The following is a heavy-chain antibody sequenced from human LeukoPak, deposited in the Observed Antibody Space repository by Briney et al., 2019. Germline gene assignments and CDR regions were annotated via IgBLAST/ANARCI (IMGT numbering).Heavy chain of an antibody. V-gene: IGHV4-4*02. Sequence: SGTLSLTCAVSGGSISSSHWWRWFRQPPGKRLEWMGEIYHSGRTDYNPSLKSRVTISVDKSKNQFSLRLSSVTAAETAVYYCARGVDDSSGNYYVIWFDPWGQGTLVTVS. J-gene: IGHJ5*02. CDR1: GGSISSSHW. D-gene: IGHD3-22*01. CDR3: ARGVDDSSGNYYVIWFDP. CDR2: IYHSGRT.